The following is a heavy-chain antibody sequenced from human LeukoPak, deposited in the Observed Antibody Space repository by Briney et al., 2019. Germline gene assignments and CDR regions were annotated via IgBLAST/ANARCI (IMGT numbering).Heavy chain of an antibody. J-gene: IGHJ5*02. CDR3: ARDLTTVTTVPWFDP. V-gene: IGHV3-21*01. CDR1: RFTFSSYS. D-gene: IGHD4-17*01. Sequence: GGSLGLSCAASRFTFSSYSMNWVRQAPGKGLEWDSSISSSSSYIYYADSVKGRFTISRDNAKNSLYLQMNSLRAEDTAVYYCARDLTTVTTVPWFDPWGQGTLVTVSS. CDR2: ISSSSSYI.